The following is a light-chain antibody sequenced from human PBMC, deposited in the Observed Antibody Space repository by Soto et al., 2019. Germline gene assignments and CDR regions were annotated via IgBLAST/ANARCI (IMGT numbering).Light chain of an antibody. CDR2: AAS. CDR3: QQYGSSRPT. J-gene: IGKJ1*01. CDR1: QSVSSN. V-gene: IGKV3-20*01. Sequence: EIVLTQSPGTLSLSPGERTTLSCRASQSVSSNLAWYQQEPGQAPRLLIYAASIRATGIPARFSGSGSGTAFTLTISRLEPEDFAVYYCQQYGSSRPTFGQGTKV.